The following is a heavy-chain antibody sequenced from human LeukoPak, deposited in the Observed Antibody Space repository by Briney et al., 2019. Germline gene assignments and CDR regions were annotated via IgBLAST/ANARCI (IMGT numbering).Heavy chain of an antibody. CDR2: IYPGDSDT. J-gene: IGHJ4*02. Sequence: GESLKISCKGSGYSFTSYWIGWVRQMPGKGLEWMGIIYPGDSDTRYSPSFQGQVTISADKSISTAYLQWSSLKASDTAMYYCARAKYCSGGSCYRSGWYYFDFWGQGTLVTVSS. CDR1: GYSFTSYW. D-gene: IGHD2-15*01. V-gene: IGHV5-51*01. CDR3: ARAKYCSGGSCYRSGWYYFDF.